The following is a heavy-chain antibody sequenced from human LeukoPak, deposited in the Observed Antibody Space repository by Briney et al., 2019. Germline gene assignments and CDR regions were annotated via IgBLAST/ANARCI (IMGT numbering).Heavy chain of an antibody. D-gene: IGHD1-26*01. CDR2: IYTSTGNP. CDR1: GYTFTRYV. J-gene: IGHJ5*02. Sequence: ASVKVSCKASGYTFTRYVMNWVRQAPGQGLEWMGWIYTSTGNPTYAQGVTGRFVFSVDTSVNTAYLQISDLKTEDTAVYYCARDLGGSYYYWFDPWGQGTLVTVSS. CDR3: ARDLGGSYYYWFDP. V-gene: IGHV7-4-1*02.